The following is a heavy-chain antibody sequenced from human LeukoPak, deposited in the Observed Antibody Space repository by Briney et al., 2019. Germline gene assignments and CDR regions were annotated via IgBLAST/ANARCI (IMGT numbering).Heavy chain of an antibody. V-gene: IGHV3-23*01. CDR2: VSSSGGST. J-gene: IGHJ5*02. CDR3: AKDGDCSSTSCYTLNWFDP. CDR1: GFTFSNYA. Sequence: PGGSLRLSCAASGFTFSNYAMSWVRQAPGKGLEWVSGVSSSGGSTYYADSVKGRFTISRDNSQNTLYLQMDSLRAEDTAVYYCAKDGDCSSTSCYTLNWFDPWGQGTLVTVSS. D-gene: IGHD2-2*01.